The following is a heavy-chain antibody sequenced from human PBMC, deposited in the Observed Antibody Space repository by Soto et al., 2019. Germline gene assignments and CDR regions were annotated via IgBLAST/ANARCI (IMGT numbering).Heavy chain of an antibody. J-gene: IGHJ3*02. CDR1: GDSVSSNKW. Sequence: LSLTCAVSGDSVSSNKWWGWVRQSPGKGLEWVAVISYDGSNKYYADSVKGRFTISRDNSKNTLYLQMNSLRAEDTAVYYCARGPVVVTALYAFDIWGQGTMVTVSS. V-gene: IGHV3-30-3*01. CDR3: ARGPVVVTALYAFDI. CDR2: ISYDGSNK. D-gene: IGHD2-21*02.